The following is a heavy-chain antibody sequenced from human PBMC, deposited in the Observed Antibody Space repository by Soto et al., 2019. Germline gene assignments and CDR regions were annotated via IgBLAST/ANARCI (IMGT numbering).Heavy chain of an antibody. CDR2: INGDGGST. CDR3: AKVVQMATVRGYFDY. V-gene: IGHV3-23*01. CDR1: GFIFRGYG. J-gene: IGHJ4*01. Sequence: PGGSLRLSCAASGFIFRGYGMSWVRQAPGKGLEWVAAINGDGGSTYYADSVKGRFTISRDNSKNTLGLQMNSLRDEDTAVYYCAKVVQMATVRGYFDYWGHGTLVTVSS. D-gene: IGHD4-4*01.